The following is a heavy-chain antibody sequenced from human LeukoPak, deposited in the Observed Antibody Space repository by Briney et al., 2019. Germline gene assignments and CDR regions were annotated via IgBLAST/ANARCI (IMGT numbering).Heavy chain of an antibody. CDR3: AKDRANYYGSGSEGVFDY. CDR1: GFTFSSYA. J-gene: IGHJ4*02. CDR2: ISGSGGST. Sequence: GGSLRLSCAASGFTFSSYAMSWVRQAPGKGLEWISAISGSGGSTYYADSVKGRFTISRDNSKNTLYLQMNSLRAEGTAVYYCAKDRANYYGSGSEGVFDYWGQGTLVTVSS. D-gene: IGHD3-10*01. V-gene: IGHV3-23*01.